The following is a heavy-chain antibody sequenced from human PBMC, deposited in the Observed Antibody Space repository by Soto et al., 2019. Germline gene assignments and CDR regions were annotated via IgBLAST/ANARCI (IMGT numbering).Heavy chain of an antibody. J-gene: IGHJ4*02. V-gene: IGHV1-69*01. CDR1: GGTLSRYA. Sequence: QAQMVQSGAEVKKPGSSVKVSCKASGGTLSRYAISWVRLAPGQGLEWMGGIIPVFGTPKYAQKFQGRVTITADESTSTAYMELRSLRSEDTAVYYCARVSDCSGGGCYSSFDYLGQGTLVTVSS. CDR2: IIPVFGTP. D-gene: IGHD2-15*01. CDR3: ARVSDCSGGGCYSSFDY.